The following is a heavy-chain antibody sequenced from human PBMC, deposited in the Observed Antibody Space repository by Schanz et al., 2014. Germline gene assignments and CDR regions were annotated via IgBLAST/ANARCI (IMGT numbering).Heavy chain of an antibody. D-gene: IGHD2-2*01. CDR2: ISSGSSYA. J-gene: IGHJ4*02. CDR3: ARRASCSRIGCPYDS. Sequence: VQLLESGGGLVQPGGSLRLSCAASGFTFRDYYMSWIRQAPGKGLEWVSDISSGSSYANYADSVKGRFTISRDNAKNSLYLQMNSLKTEDTAMYYCARRASCSRIGCPYDSWGQGTLVTVSS. CDR1: GFTFRDYY. V-gene: IGHV3-11*03.